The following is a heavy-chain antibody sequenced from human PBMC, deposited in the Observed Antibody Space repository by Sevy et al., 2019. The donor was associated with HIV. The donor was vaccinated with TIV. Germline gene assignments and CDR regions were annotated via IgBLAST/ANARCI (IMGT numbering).Heavy chain of an antibody. CDR2: IIPIFGTA. J-gene: IGHJ4*02. CDR3: ARERSYYDSSGYYYFAADY. D-gene: IGHD3-22*01. Sequence: ASVKVSCKASGGTFSSYAISWVRQAPGQGLEWMGGIIPIFGTANYAQKFQGRVTITADKSTSTAYMELSSLRSEDTTVYYCARERSYYDSSGYYYFAADYWGQGTLVTVSS. V-gene: IGHV1-69*06. CDR1: GGTFSSYA.